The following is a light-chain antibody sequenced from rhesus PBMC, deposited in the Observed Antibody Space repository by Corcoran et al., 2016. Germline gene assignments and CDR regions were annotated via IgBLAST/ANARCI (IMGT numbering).Light chain of an antibody. CDR3: QKHSSLPCT. CDR1: QSVSSS. CDR2: GAS. J-gene: IGKJ3*01. V-gene: IGKV3-53*02. Sequence: QVMLTQSPATLSLSPGDRATLSCRASQSVSSSLAWYQQKPGQAPKHLIYGASRRATGIPDRFSGSGSGTEYTLTINSLEPEDFAGYYCQKHSSLPCTFGPGTKLEIK.